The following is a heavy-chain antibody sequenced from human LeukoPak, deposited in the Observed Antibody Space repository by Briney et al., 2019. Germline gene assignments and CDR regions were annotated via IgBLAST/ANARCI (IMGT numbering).Heavy chain of an antibody. D-gene: IGHD6-19*01. J-gene: IGHJ4*02. V-gene: IGHV4-4*07. Sequence: PSETLSLTCTVSGGSISSYYWSWIRQPAGKGLEWIGRIYAGGTASYNPSLKSRVTMSADMSKSQLSLKLTSVTAADTAVYYCTREPVPWGQGTLVTVSS. CDR2: IYAGGTA. CDR3: TREPVP. CDR1: GGSISSYY.